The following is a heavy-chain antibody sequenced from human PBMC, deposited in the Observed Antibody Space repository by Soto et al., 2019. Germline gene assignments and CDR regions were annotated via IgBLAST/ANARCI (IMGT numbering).Heavy chain of an antibody. D-gene: IGHD3-22*01. Sequence: SETLSLTCTVSGGSISSGGYYWSWIRQHPGKGLEWIGYIYYSGSTYYNPSLKSRVTISVDTSKNQFSLKLSSVTAADTAVYYCARDDSRGPPMNWGQGTLVTVSS. V-gene: IGHV4-31*02. CDR2: IYYSGST. CDR1: GGSISSGGYY. J-gene: IGHJ4*02. CDR3: ARDDSRGPPMN.